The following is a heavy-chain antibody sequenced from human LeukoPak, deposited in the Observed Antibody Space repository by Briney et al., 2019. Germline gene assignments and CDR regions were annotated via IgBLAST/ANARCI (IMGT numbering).Heavy chain of an antibody. J-gene: IGHJ6*03. V-gene: IGHV3-9*01. CDR3: AREYSSSWYSGYYYYMDV. CDR2: ISWNSGSI. D-gene: IGHD6-13*01. Sequence: GGSLRLSCAASGFTFDDYAMHWVRQAPGKGLEWVSGISWNSGSIGYADSVKGRFTISRDNAKNSLYLQMNSLRAEDTAVYYCAREYSSSWYSGYYYYMDVWGKGTTVTVSS. CDR1: GFTFDDYA.